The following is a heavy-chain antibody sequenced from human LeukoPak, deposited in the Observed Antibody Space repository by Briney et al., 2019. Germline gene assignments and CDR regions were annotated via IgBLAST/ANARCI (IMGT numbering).Heavy chain of an antibody. CDR1: GFTFSSYW. CDR3: ARDVHYDSSGFYRGGFDL. J-gene: IGHJ2*01. V-gene: IGHV3-7*01. Sequence: GGSLRLSCEASGFTFSSYWMSWVRQAPGKGLEWVANMKQDGGEIYYVGSVKGRFTISRDNARNSLYLQMNSLRAEDTAVYSCARDVHYDSSGFYRGGFDLWGRGALVTVSS. D-gene: IGHD3-22*01. CDR2: MKQDGGEI.